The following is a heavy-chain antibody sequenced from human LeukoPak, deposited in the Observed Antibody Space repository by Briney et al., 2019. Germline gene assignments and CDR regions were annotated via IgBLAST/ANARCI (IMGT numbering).Heavy chain of an antibody. CDR2: IYHSGST. D-gene: IGHD6-19*01. Sequence: SETLSLTCAVSGGSISGSNWWSWVRQPPGKGLEWIGEIYHSGSTNYNPFLKSRVTISVDKSKNQFSLKLSSVTAADTAVYYCARDGSGWDTNFDYWGQGTLVTVSS. CDR1: GGSISGSNW. V-gene: IGHV4-4*02. CDR3: ARDGSGWDTNFDY. J-gene: IGHJ4*02.